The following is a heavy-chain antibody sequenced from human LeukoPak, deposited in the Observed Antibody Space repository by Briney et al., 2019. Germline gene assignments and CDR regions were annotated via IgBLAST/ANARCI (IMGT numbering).Heavy chain of an antibody. CDR2: IYHSGST. J-gene: IGHJ6*03. Sequence: SETLSLTCAVSGYSISSGHYWGWIRQPPGKGLEWIGSIYHSGSTYYNSALKSRVTISVDTSNNHFSLKLSSVTAADTAVYYCARAGLLGDYYYYMDVWGKGTTVTVSS. V-gene: IGHV4-38-2*01. D-gene: IGHD2-21*02. CDR3: ARAGLLGDYYYYMDV. CDR1: GYSISSGHY.